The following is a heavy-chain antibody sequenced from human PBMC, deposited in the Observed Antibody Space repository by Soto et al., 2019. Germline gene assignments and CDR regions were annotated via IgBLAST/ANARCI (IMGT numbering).Heavy chain of an antibody. D-gene: IGHD3-10*01. V-gene: IGHV1-69*08. CDR1: GGTFSSYT. J-gene: IGHJ4*02. CDR3: ARDLAGERNCYGSD. Sequence: QVQLVQSGAEVKKPGSSVKVSCKASGGTFSSYTISWVRQAPGQGLEWMGRIIPNLGIANYAQKLQGRVTINADKYTSTAYVELSSLRSEDTAVYYCARDLAGERNCYGSDWGRGTLVSVSS. CDR2: IIPNLGIA.